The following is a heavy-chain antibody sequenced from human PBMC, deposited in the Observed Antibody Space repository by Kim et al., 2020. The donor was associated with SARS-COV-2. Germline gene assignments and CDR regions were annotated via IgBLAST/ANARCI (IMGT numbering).Heavy chain of an antibody. CDR2: ISSSSTNK. CDR1: GFTFSDYN. J-gene: IGHJ4*02. Sequence: GGSLRLSCVASGFTFSDYNMNWVRQAPGKGLEWVSSISSSSTNKYYAESVRGRFTISRDNAKNSLYLQMDSLRAEDTAFYFCARDGWGYSITWLYYFDSWGQGTLVTVSS. D-gene: IGHD6-13*01. V-gene: IGHV3-21*04. CDR3: ARDGWGYSITWLYYFDS.